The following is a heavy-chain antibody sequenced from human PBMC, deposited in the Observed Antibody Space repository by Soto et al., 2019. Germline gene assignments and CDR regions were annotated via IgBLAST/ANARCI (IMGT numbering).Heavy chain of an antibody. J-gene: IGHJ3*02. Sequence: QVQLVESGGGVVQPGRSLRLSCAASGFTFSSYAMHWVRQAPGKGLEWVAVISYDGSNKYYADSVKGRFTISRDNSKNTLYLQMNRLRAEDTAVYYCARGPDSSGYHDAFDIWGQGTMVTVSS. CDR1: GFTFSSYA. V-gene: IGHV3-30-3*01. CDR2: ISYDGSNK. CDR3: ARGPDSSGYHDAFDI. D-gene: IGHD3-22*01.